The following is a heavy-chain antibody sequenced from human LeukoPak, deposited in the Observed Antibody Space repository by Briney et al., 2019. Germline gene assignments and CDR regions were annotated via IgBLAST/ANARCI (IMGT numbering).Heavy chain of an antibody. J-gene: IGHJ6*04. CDR1: GYTFTSYA. CDR3: ARAWGLGYCSGGSCYSTLNYGMDV. V-gene: IGHV1-3*01. D-gene: IGHD2-15*01. Sequence: ASVKVSCKASGYTFTSYAMHWVRQAPGQRLEWMGWINAGNGNTKYSQKFQGRVTITRDTSASTAYMELSSLRSEDTAVYYCARAWGLGYCSGGSCYSTLNYGMDVWGKGTTVTVSS. CDR2: INAGNGNT.